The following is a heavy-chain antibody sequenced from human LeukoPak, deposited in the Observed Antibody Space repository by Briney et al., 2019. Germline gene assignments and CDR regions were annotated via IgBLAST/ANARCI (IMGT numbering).Heavy chain of an antibody. V-gene: IGHV4-34*01. CDR1: GGSFSDHY. CDR2: INHSGST. J-gene: IGHJ5*02. Sequence: SETLSLTCAVYGGSFSDHYWSWIRQPPGRGLEWIWEINHSGSTNYNPSPKSRVTISVDTSKNQFSLKLYSVTAADTAVYYCARGSVATARDWFDPWGQGTLVTVSS. D-gene: IGHD5-12*01. CDR3: ARGSVATARDWFDP.